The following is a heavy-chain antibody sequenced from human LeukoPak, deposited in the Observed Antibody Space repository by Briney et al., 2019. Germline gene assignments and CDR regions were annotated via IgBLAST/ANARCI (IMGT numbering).Heavy chain of an antibody. D-gene: IGHD2-2*01. CDR3: AKDHADIVVLPGAHPDY. CDR2: IPYDGSYT. CDR1: GFTFSDFG. J-gene: IGHJ4*02. V-gene: IGHV3-30*18. Sequence: GRSLRLSCAASGFTFSDFGMHWVRQAPGKGLEWVASIPYDGSYTLYADSVKGRFSISRDDSRNTLFLQMNSLRAEDTAIYYCAKDHADIVVLPGAHPDYWGQGTLVTVSS.